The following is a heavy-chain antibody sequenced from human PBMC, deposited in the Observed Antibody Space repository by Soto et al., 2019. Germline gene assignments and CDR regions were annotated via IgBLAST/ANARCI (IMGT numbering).Heavy chain of an antibody. CDR1: GLTFSSSG. Sequence: GGSLRLSCAASGLTFSSSGMHWVRQAPGKGLEWVAVIWYDASNKYYADSVKGRFTISRDNSKDTLWLQMNSLRAEDSAVYYCVRSMSGSLSNGMDVWGQGTTVTVSS. CDR3: VRSMSGSLSNGMDV. CDR2: IWYDASNK. J-gene: IGHJ6*02. V-gene: IGHV3-33*01. D-gene: IGHD2-15*01.